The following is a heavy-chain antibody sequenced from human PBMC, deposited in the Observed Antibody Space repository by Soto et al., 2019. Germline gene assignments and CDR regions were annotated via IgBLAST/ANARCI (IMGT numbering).Heavy chain of an antibody. V-gene: IGHV1-18*01. CDR1: GYTFTSYG. CDR2: ISAYNGNT. J-gene: IGHJ3*02. Sequence: ASVKVSCKASGYTFTSYGISWVRQAPGQGLEWMGWISAYNGNTNYAQKLQGRVTMTTDTSTSTAYMELRSLRSDDTAVCYCARGPITVTTTAFDIWGQGTMVTVSS. CDR3: ARGPITVTTTAFDI. D-gene: IGHD4-17*01.